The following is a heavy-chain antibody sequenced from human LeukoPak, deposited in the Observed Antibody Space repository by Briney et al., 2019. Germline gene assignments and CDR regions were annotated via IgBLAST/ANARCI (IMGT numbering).Heavy chain of an antibody. V-gene: IGHV3-64*01. CDR1: GLTFSSYA. D-gene: IGHD3-22*01. J-gene: IGHJ6*02. CDR2: ISSNGGST. CDR3: ARFLSDSSGTYGMDV. Sequence: GGSLRLSCAASGLTFSSYAMHWVRQAPGKGLEYVSAISSNGGSTYYANSVKGRFTISRDNSKNTLYLQMGSLRAEDMAVYYCARFLSDSSGTYGMDVWGQGTTVTVSS.